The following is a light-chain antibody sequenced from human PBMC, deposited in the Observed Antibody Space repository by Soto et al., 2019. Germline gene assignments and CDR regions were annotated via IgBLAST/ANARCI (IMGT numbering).Light chain of an antibody. CDR1: QSVSSSY. J-gene: IGKJ1*01. V-gene: IGKV3-20*01. Sequence: EIVLTQSPGTLSLSPGERATLSCRASQSVSSSYLAWYQQNRGQAPRLLIYGASSRATGIPDRFSGSGSGTDFTLTTSRLEPEDFAVYYCQQYGSSRWTFGQGTKVEIK. CDR2: GAS. CDR3: QQYGSSRWT.